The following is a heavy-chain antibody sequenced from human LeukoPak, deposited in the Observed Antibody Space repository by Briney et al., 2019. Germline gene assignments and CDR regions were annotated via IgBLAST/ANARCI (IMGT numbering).Heavy chain of an antibody. CDR2: IKQDGSEK. CDR3: AREGWIVVVPAAIYYFDY. J-gene: IGHJ4*02. D-gene: IGHD2-2*01. Sequence: GGSLRLSCAPSGFTLSSYWMSWVRQAPGKGLEWVANIKQDGSEKYYVDSVKGRFTIPRDNAKNSLYLQMNSLRAEDTAVYYCAREGWIVVVPAAIYYFDYWGRGTLVTVSS. V-gene: IGHV3-7*01. CDR1: GFTLSSYW.